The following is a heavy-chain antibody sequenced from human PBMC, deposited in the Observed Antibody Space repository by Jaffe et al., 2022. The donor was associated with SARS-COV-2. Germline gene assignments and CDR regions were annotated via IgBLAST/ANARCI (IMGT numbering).Heavy chain of an antibody. CDR3: ARQRYQLPNSFDP. D-gene: IGHD2-2*01. V-gene: IGHV4-39*01. Sequence: QLLLQEPGPGLVKPSETLSLSCVVSDGSISSGSYYWAWIRQPPGEGLEWIGTIYYTGSTYYNPSLKSRVIISVDTSKNQVSLRLTSVTATDTAVYYCARQRYQLPNSFDPWGRGTLATVSS. CDR1: DGSISSGSYY. J-gene: IGHJ5*02. CDR2: IYYTGST.